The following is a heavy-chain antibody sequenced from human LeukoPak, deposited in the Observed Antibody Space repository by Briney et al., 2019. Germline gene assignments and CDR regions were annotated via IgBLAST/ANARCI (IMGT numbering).Heavy chain of an antibody. V-gene: IGHV4-59*01. CDR1: GGSISSYY. CDR3: ARGAMVRGRVFDP. CDR2: IYYSGST. Sequence: PSETLSLTCTVSGGSISSYYWSWIRQPPGKGLEWIGYIYYSGSTNYNPSLKSRVTISVDTSKNQFSLKLSSVTAADTAVYYCARGAMVRGRVFDPWGQGTLVTVSS. J-gene: IGHJ5*02. D-gene: IGHD3-10*01.